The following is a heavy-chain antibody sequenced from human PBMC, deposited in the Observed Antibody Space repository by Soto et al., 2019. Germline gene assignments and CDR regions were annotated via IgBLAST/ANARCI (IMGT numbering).Heavy chain of an antibody. CDR1: GFTLSSYA. D-gene: IGHD3-16*01. CDR3: ARGGGYGGQYYYGMDV. CDR2: ITSSGRTI. J-gene: IGHJ6*02. V-gene: IGHV3-48*04. Sequence: GGSLRLSCSVFGFTLSSYAMHWVRQAPGKGLQYVSYITSSGRTIFYADSVKGRFTISRDNAKNSLYLQMNSLRAEDTAVYYCARGGGYGGQYYYGMDVWGQGTTVTVSS.